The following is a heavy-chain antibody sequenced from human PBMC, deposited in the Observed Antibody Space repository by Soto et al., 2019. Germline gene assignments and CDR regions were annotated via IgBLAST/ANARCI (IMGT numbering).Heavy chain of an antibody. D-gene: IGHD2-15*01. CDR1: GFPFSRYS. Sequence: PGGSLRLSCAGSGFPFSRYSMNWVRQAPGKGLEWVSSISSSSSYIYYADSVKGRFTISRDNAKNSLYLQMNSLRAEDTAVYYCARDGYSTGGIDYWGQGTLVTVSS. CDR2: ISSSSSYI. V-gene: IGHV3-21*01. CDR3: ARDGYSTGGIDY. J-gene: IGHJ4*02.